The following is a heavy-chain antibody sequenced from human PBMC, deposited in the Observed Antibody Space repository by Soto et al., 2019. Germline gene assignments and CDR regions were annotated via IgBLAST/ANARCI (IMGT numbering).Heavy chain of an antibody. Sequence: SETLSLTCSVSGGSVSNKTYYWSWIRQPPGKRLEWIGYVYYSGTTNYNPSLKSRVTISVDLSKNQFSLRLSSVTTADTALYYCARPTAVPNTLRSTYFFAYWGQGTLVTVS. J-gene: IGHJ4*02. CDR1: GGSVSNKTYY. CDR3: ARPTAVPNTLRSTYFFAY. V-gene: IGHV4-61*01. CDR2: VYYSGTT. D-gene: IGHD4-17*01.